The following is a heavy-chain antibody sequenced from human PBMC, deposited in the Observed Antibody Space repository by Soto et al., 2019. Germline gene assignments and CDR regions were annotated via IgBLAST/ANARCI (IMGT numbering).Heavy chain of an antibody. CDR3: AIEVSYGWTGERLAA. V-gene: IGHV4-34*01. D-gene: IGHD3-16*01. J-gene: IGHJ6*02. CDR1: GDSLRGQS. CDR2: LDQSGGT. Sequence: SETLSLSCAVVGDSLRGQSWNWIRQSPGKGREWIGELDQSGGTNYNPSLKSRAIISDDTSKNQFSLTLTSVTAADTAVYYCAIEVSYGWTGERLAARGQGTTVT.